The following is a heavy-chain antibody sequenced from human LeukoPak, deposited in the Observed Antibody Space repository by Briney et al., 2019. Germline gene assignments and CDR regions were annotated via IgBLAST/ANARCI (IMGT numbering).Heavy chain of an antibody. J-gene: IGHJ4*02. V-gene: IGHV4-34*01. CDR2: INHSGTT. Sequence: SETLSLTFGVYVGSLSGYFRSWIRQPPGKGLEWIGEINHSGTTNFNPSLKSRVTTSVDTSKNQLSLKLSSVTAADMAVYFCAREGRMSMGIEYWGQGTPVTVSS. CDR1: VGSLSGYF. D-gene: IGHD4/OR15-4a*01. CDR3: AREGRMSMGIEY.